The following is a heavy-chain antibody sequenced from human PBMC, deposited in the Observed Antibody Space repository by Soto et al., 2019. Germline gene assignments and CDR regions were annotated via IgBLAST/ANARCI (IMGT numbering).Heavy chain of an antibody. CDR2: IIPILGIA. D-gene: IGHD2-15*01. CDR3: AGPNRKGGPYYSYGMDV. CDR1: GGTFSSYT. V-gene: IGHV1-69*02. Sequence: QVQLVQSGAEVTKPGSSVKVSCKASGGTFSSYTISWVRQAPGQGLEWMGRIIPILGIANYAQKFQGRVTITADKSTSTAYMELSSLRSEDTAVYYCAGPNRKGGPYYSYGMDVWGQGTTVTVSS. J-gene: IGHJ6*02.